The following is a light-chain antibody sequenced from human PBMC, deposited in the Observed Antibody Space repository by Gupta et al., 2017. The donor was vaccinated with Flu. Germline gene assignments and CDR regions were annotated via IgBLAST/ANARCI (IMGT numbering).Light chain of an antibody. V-gene: IGLV3-10*01. CDR3: YSTDSSGNHRV. J-gene: IGLJ3*02. Sequence: SYELTPPPSVSVSPGQTARITCHGDALPKKFAYWYQQKSGQAPVLVMYEDSKRPSGIPERFSGSSSGTMATLTISGAQVEDEADYYCYSTDSSGNHRVFGGGTKLTVL. CDR1: ALPKKF. CDR2: EDS.